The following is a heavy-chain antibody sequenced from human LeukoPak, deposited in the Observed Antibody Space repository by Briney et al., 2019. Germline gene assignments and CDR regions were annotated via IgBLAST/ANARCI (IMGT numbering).Heavy chain of an antibody. V-gene: IGHV3-48*02. J-gene: IGHJ4*02. D-gene: IGHD1-1*01. CDR1: GFNFNMFA. Sequence: PGGSLTLSCSGTGFNFNMFAIHWVRQAPGKGLEWVSYIDGSGDTIYYADSVKGRFTISRDNAKNTLDLQMNSLRDEDTAVYYCSKRFDCWGQGTLVTVSS. CDR2: IDGSGDTI. CDR3: SKRFDC.